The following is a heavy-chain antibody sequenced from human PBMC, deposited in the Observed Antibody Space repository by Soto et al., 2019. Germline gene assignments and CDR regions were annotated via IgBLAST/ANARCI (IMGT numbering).Heavy chain of an antibody. D-gene: IGHD3-3*01. CDR1: GYTFTSYD. V-gene: IGHV1-8*01. CDR3: ATAAPYYDLWSGYPLDY. Sequence: ASVKVSCKASGYTFTSYDITWVRQATGQGLEWMGWMNPDSGNTGYALKFQGRVIMTRNTSISTAYMELSSLRSEDTAVYYCATAAPYYDLWSGYPLDYWGQGTLVTAPQ. CDR2: MNPDSGNT. J-gene: IGHJ4*02.